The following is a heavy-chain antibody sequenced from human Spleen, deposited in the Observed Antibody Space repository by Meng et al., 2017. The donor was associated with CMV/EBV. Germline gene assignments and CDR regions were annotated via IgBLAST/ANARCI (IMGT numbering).Heavy chain of an antibody. CDR2: VSRSSSYI. CDR1: FSNES. D-gene: IGHD3-10*01. CDR3: ARDTARLLPYYYGSGSSVDY. V-gene: IGHV3-21*01. J-gene: IGHJ4*02. Sequence: FSNESMDWARQAPGKGLEWVSSVSRSSSYIYYADSVKGRFTISRDNAKNSLYLQMNSLRAEDTAVYYCARDTARLLPYYYGSGSSVDYWGQGTLVTVSS.